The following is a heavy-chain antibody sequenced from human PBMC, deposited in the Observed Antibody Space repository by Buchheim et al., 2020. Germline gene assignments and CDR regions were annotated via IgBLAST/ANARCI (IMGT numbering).Heavy chain of an antibody. CDR1: GFTFSSYG. D-gene: IGHD3-3*01. J-gene: IGHJ6*01. V-gene: IGHV3-30*18. CDR3: AKSHRGYYDFWSGQGPYNYYGMDV. Sequence: QVQLVESGGGVVQPGRSLRLSCAASGFTFSSYGMHWVRQAPGKGLEWVAGISYDGSNTYYADSVKGRFTISRDNSKNTLSLQMNSLSAEDTAVDYCAKSHRGYYDFWSGQGPYNYYGMDVWGQGTT. CDR2: ISYDGSNT.